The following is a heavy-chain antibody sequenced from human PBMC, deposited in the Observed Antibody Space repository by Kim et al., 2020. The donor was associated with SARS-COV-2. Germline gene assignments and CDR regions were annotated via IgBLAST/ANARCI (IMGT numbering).Heavy chain of an antibody. J-gene: IGHJ4*02. CDR3: AKDGEYVVTLGYFDS. V-gene: IGHV3-33*05. CDR1: GFTFDNFG. D-gene: IGHD2-21*02. Sequence: GGSLRLSCEASGFTFDNFGMHWVRQAPGKGLEWVALISYDGNTKHYADSVKGRFTISRDNSKNTLYLQMNSLRADDTAVYYCAKDGEYVVTLGYFDSWGQGPLVTVSS. CDR2: ISYDGNTK.